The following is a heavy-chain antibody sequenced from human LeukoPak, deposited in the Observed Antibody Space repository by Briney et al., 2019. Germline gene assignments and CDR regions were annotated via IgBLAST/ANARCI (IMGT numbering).Heavy chain of an antibody. D-gene: IGHD6-19*01. CDR1: GFTFSNYA. J-gene: IGHJ3*02. Sequence: GGSLRLSCAASGFTFSNYAMNWVRQAPGEGLAWVSSISGSSTDIYYADSVKGRFTISRDNAKNSLYLQMNSLRAEDTAVYYCAREDRGIAVALRDPVVAFDIWGQGTMVTVSS. V-gene: IGHV3-21*01. CDR2: ISGSSTDI. CDR3: AREDRGIAVALRDPVVAFDI.